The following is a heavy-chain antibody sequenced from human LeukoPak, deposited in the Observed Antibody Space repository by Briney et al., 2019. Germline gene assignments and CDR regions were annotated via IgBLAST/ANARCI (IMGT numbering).Heavy chain of an antibody. CDR2: INPNSGGT. D-gene: IGHD1-26*01. Sequence: ASVKVSCKASGYTFTGYYMHWVRQAPGQGLEWMAWINPNSGGTNHAQKFQGRVTMTRDTSISTAYMELSRLRSDDTAVYYCAKELSGSYYTYAFDIWGQGTMVTVSS. CDR1: GYTFTGYY. J-gene: IGHJ3*02. CDR3: AKELSGSYYTYAFDI. V-gene: IGHV1-2*02.